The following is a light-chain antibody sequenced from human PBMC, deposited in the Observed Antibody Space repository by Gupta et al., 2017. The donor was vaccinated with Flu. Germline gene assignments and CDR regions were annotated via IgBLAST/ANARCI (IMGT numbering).Light chain of an antibody. CDR1: QSVSSSY. CDR2: GAS. CDR3: QQDCSSPRT. J-gene: IGKJ3*01. V-gene: IGKV3-20*01. Sequence: EIVLTQSPGTLSLSPGERATLSCRASQSVSSSYLAWYQQKPGQAPRLLIYGASSRATGIPDRFSGSGSGTDFTLTISRLDPEDFAVYYCQQDCSSPRTFGHGTKVDIK.